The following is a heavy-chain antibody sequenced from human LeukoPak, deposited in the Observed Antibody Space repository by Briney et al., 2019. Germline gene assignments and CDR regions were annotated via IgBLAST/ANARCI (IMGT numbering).Heavy chain of an antibody. V-gene: IGHV3-74*01. D-gene: IGHD3-10*01. CDR2: INGDGSGT. CDR1: GFTFSSSW. Sequence: PGGSLRLSCAASGFTFSSSWIHWVRQAPGKGLVWVSRINGDGSGTGYADSVKGRFTISRDDSKNTLYLQMNSLKTEDTAVYYCTTDYYGSGSYPDAFDIWGRGTMVTVSS. CDR3: TTDYYGSGSYPDAFDI. J-gene: IGHJ3*02.